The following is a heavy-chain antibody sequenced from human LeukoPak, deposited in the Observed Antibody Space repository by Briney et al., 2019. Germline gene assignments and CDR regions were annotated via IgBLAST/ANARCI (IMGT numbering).Heavy chain of an antibody. D-gene: IGHD1-26*01. CDR3: TTMAGIVGAKYFDY. J-gene: IGHJ4*02. Sequence: PGGSLRLSCAASGFTFSNAWMNWVRQAPGKGLEWVGRIKSKTDDGTTDYAAPVKGGFTLSRNDSKNTLFLQMNSLKIEDTAVYYCTTMAGIVGAKYFDYWGQGILVTVSS. CDR1: GFTFSNAW. V-gene: IGHV3-15*07. CDR2: IKSKTDDGTT.